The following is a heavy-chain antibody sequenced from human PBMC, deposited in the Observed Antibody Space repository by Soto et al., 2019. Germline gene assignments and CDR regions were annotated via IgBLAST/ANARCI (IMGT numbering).Heavy chain of an antibody. Sequence: ASVKVSCKASGYTFTGYYMHWVRQAPVQGLEWMGWINPNSGGTNYAQKFQGRVTMTRDTSISTAYMELSRLRSDDTAVYYCARPRLGGYYYYGMDVWGQGTTVTVSS. CDR1: GYTFTGYY. V-gene: IGHV1-2*02. CDR2: INPNSGGT. CDR3: ARPRLGGYYYYGMDV. D-gene: IGHD3-10*01. J-gene: IGHJ6*02.